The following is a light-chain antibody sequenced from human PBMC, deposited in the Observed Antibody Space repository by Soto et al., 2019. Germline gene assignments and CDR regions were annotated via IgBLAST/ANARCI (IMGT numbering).Light chain of an antibody. CDR3: QSFDNSLSGWV. J-gene: IGLJ3*02. Sequence: QSVLTQPPSVSGSPGQMVTISCTGSRSNIGAGYDVHWYQHLPGTAPKLLVYENTSRPSGVPDRFSGSRSGTSASLAITGLQAEDEADYYCQSFDNSLSGWVFGGGTKLTVL. V-gene: IGLV1-40*01. CDR2: ENT. CDR1: RSNIGAGYD.